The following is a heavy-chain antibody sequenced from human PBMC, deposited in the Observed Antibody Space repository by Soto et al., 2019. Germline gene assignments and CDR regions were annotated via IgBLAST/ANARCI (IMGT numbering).Heavy chain of an antibody. CDR3: ARYCNGGSCYSEIDY. V-gene: IGHV3-33*01. CDR1: GFTFTSYA. J-gene: IGHJ4*02. CDR2: IWYDGSIQ. D-gene: IGHD2-15*01. Sequence: QVQLVESGGGVVQPGRSLRLSCAASGFTFTSYAMHWVRQAPGKGLEWVAVIWYDGSIQFYADSVKARFTISRDNSKNTLYLQMNSLRAEDTAAYYCARYCNGGSCYSEIDYWGQGTLVTVSS.